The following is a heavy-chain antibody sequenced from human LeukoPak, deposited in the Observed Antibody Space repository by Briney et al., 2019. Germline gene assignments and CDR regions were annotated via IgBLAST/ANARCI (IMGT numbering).Heavy chain of an antibody. Sequence: QPGGSLRLSCAASGFTFSTYWMHWVRQAPGKGLVWVSLIYSDDSTDHADSVKGRFTISRDNSKNTLYLQMNSLRAEDTAVYYCARAPHLWGRGTLVTVSS. CDR1: GFTFSTYW. CDR3: ARAPHL. J-gene: IGHJ2*01. V-gene: IGHV3-66*01. CDR2: IYSDDST.